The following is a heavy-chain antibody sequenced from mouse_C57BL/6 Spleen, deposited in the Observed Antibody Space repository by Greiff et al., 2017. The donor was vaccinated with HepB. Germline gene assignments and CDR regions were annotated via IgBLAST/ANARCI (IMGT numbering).Heavy chain of an antibody. CDR3: ARSYSTVVGGGY. CDR2: IDPSDSYT. D-gene: IGHD1-1*01. Sequence: QVQLQQPGAELVRPGTSVKLSCKASGYTFTSYWMHWVKQRPGQGLEWIGVIDPSDSYTNYNQKFKGKATLTVGTSSSTAYMQLSSLTSEDSAVYYCARSYSTVVGGGYWGQGTTLTVSS. CDR1: GYTFTSYW. V-gene: IGHV1-59*01. J-gene: IGHJ2*01.